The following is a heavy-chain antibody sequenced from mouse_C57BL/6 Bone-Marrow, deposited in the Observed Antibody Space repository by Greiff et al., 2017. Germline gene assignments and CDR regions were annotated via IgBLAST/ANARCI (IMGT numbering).Heavy chain of an antibody. CDR1: GFSLTSYG. V-gene: IGHV2-9*01. CDR3: AKRRDYDGVPFDV. J-gene: IGHJ1*03. Sequence: VMLVESGPGLVAPSQSLSITCTVSGFSLTSYGVDWVRQPPGKGLEWLGVIWGGGSTNYNSALMSRLSISKDNSKSQVFLKMNRLHTDDTAMYYCAKRRDYDGVPFDVWGTGTTVTVSS. CDR2: IWGGGST. D-gene: IGHD2-3*01.